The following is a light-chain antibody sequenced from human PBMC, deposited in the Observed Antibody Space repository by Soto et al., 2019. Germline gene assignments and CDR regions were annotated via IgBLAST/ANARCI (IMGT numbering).Light chain of an antibody. J-gene: IGLJ3*02. Sequence: QSVLTQPPSVSGAPGQRVTISCTGSSSNIGAGYNVHWYQQLPGTAPKLLIYGNSNRPSGVPDRFSGSKSGTSASLAITGLQAADEADYHCQSYDSSLSGWVFGGGTKLTVL. CDR2: GNS. CDR3: QSYDSSLSGWV. V-gene: IGLV1-40*01. CDR1: SSNIGAGYN.